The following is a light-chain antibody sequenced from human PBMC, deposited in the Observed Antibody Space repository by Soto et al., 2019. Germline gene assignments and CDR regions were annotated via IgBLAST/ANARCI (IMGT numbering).Light chain of an antibody. CDR2: YDD. CDR3: AAWEDSLNGWV. V-gene: IGLV1-36*01. CDR1: SSNIGNNA. J-gene: IGLJ3*02. Sequence: QSVLTQPPSVSEAPRQRVTISCSGSSSNIGNNAVHWYQQLPGKAPKLLIYYDDLLPSGVSDRFSGSKSGTSASLAISGLQSEDEADYYCAAWEDSLNGWVFGGGTKLTVL.